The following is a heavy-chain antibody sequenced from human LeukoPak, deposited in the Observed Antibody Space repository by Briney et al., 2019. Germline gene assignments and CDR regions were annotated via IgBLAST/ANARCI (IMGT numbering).Heavy chain of an antibody. V-gene: IGHV4-59*01. J-gene: IGHJ5*02. CDR2: IYYSGST. CDR1: GGSIGSYY. D-gene: IGHD1-26*01. CDR3: ARVRGIVGAHNWFDP. Sequence: SETLSLTCTVSGGSIGSYYWSWIRQPPGKGLEWIGYIYYSGSTNYNPSLKSRVTISVDMSKSQFSLKLSSVTAADTAVYYCARVRGIVGAHNWFDPWGQGTLVTASS.